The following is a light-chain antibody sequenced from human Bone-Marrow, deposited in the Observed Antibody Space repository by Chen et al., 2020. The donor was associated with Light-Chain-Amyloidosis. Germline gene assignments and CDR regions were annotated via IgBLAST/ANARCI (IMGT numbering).Light chain of an antibody. CDR1: SSDVGGYNY. CDR2: DVS. V-gene: IGLV2-14*03. Sequence: QSALTQPASVSGSPGQSITISCTGTSSDVGGYNYLSWYQQHPGKAPKLMIYDVSNRPSGVSNRFSGSKSGNTASLTISGLQAEDEADYYCSSYTSSSILYVFGTGTKVTVL. J-gene: IGLJ1*01. CDR3: SSYTSSSILYV.